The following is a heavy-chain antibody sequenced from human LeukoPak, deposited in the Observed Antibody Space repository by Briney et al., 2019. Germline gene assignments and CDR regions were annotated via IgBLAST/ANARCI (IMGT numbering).Heavy chain of an antibody. CDR2: IYYSGST. CDR1: GGSISSGDYY. J-gene: IGHJ6*04. CDR3: ARGLGYCSGGSCYSGYYYGMDV. D-gene: IGHD2-15*01. Sequence: SQTLSLTCTVSGGSISSGDYYWSWIRQPPGKGLEWIGYIYYSGSTYYNPSLKSRVTISVDTSKNQFSLKLSSVTAADTAVYYCARGLGYCSGGSCYSGYYYGMDVWGKGTTVTVSS. V-gene: IGHV4-30-4*01.